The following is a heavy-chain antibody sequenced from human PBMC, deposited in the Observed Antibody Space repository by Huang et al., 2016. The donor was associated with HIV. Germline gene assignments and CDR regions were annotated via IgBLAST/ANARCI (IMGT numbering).Heavy chain of an antibody. CDR1: GGSMSRYY. V-gene: IGHV4-59*01. Sequence: QVQLQESGPGLVKPSETLSLTCTVSGGSMSRYYWSWIRQPPGKGLEWIGYIYYSGSTNYHPSLKSRVTISVDTSTNQFSRRLSSVTAADTAVYYCASASIAARRWFDPWGQGSLVTVSS. D-gene: IGHD6-6*01. CDR3: ASASIAARRWFDP. J-gene: IGHJ5*02. CDR2: IYYSGST.